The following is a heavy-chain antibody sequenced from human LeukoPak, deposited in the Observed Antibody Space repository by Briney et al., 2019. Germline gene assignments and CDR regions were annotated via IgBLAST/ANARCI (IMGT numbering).Heavy chain of an antibody. CDR3: ARDSLFLWFGQPLSGHMDV. CDR1: GGSFSGYY. V-gene: IGHV4-34*01. D-gene: IGHD3-10*01. CDR2: INHSGST. J-gene: IGHJ6*02. Sequence: SETLSLTCAVYGGSFSGYYWSWIRQPPGKGLEWIGEINHSGSTNYNPSLKSRVTMSVDTSKNQFSLKLSSVTAADTAVYYCARDSLFLWFGQPLSGHMDVWGQGTTVTVSS.